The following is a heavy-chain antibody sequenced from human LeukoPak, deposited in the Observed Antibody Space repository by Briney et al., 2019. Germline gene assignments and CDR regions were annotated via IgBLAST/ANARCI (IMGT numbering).Heavy chain of an antibody. V-gene: IGHV1-2*02. J-gene: IGHJ4*02. D-gene: IGHD4-17*01. CDR1: GYTFTGYY. Sequence: ASVKLSCKASGYTFTGYYMHWVRQAPGQGLEWMGWINPNSGGTNYAQKFQGRVTMTRDTYNSTAYMELSRLRSDDTAVYYCARAEWYGDYYFDYWGQGTLVTVSS. CDR3: ARAEWYGDYYFDY. CDR2: INPNSGGT.